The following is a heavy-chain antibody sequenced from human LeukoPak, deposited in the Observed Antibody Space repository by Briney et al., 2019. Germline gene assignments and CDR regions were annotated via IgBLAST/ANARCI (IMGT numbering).Heavy chain of an antibody. D-gene: IGHD2-2*02. V-gene: IGHV3-30*02. CDR2: IRYDGSNK. CDR3: AKDYCSSTSCYTGMEYYFDY. CDR1: GFAFSRYW. J-gene: IGHJ4*02. Sequence: GSLRLSCAASGFAFSRYWMHWVRQAPGKGLEWVAFIRYDGSNKYYADSVKGRFTISRDNSKNTLYLQMNSLRAEDTAVYYCAKDYCSSTSCYTGMEYYFDYWGQGTLVTVSS.